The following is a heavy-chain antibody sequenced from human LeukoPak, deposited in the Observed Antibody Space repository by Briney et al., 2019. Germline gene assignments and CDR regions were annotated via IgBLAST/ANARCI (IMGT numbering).Heavy chain of an antibody. Sequence: SETLSLTCSVSGGSINDYYWVWIRQPPGKGLEWIGDIFHIGSTRYNPSLKTRVTISLEKSKNQFSLRLTFVTAADTATYYCARAFAGMDVWGRGTTVIVSS. V-gene: IGHV4-59*01. J-gene: IGHJ6*02. CDR3: ARAFAGMDV. CDR2: IFHIGST. CDR1: GGSINDYY. D-gene: IGHD3-16*01.